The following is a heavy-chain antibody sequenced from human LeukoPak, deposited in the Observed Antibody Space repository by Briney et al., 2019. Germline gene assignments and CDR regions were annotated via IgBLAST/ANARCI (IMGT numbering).Heavy chain of an antibody. CDR1: GGSISSYY. V-gene: IGHV4-4*07. CDR2: IYTSGSI. D-gene: IGHD3-3*01. J-gene: IGHJ6*03. CDR3: ARLADDYYYYYMDV. Sequence: SETLSLTCTVSGGSISSYYWSWIRQPAGKGLEWIGRIYTSGSITYNPSLKSRVSMSVDTSKNQFSLKLSSVTAADTAVYYCARLADDYYYYYMDVWGKGTTVTVSS.